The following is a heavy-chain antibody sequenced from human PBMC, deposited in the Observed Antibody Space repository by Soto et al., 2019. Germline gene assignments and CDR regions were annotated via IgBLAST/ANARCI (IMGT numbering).Heavy chain of an antibody. CDR1: GFTFSSYA. D-gene: IGHD6-13*01. CDR3: ARRGPGTYFDY. CDR2: ISGSGDST. J-gene: IGHJ4*02. V-gene: IGHV3-23*01. Sequence: EVQLLDSGGGLVQPGGSLRLSCAASGFTFSSYAMNWVRQAPGKGLEWVSVISGSGDSTYYADSVKGRFTISRDNSKNTLYLRMISLRAEDTAVYYCARRGPGTYFDYWGQGTLVTVSS.